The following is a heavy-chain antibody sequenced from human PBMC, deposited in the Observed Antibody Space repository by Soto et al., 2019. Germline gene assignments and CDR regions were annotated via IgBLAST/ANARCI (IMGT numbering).Heavy chain of an antibody. CDR3: ARSYGDYDFFRYYFDY. CDR2: IIPIFGTA. V-gene: IGHV1-69*13. Sequence: ASVKVSCKASGGTFSSYAISWVRQAPGQGLEWMGGIIPIFGTANYAQKFQGRVTITADESTSTAYMELSSLRSEDTAVYYCARSYGDYDFFRYYFDYWGQGTLVTVSS. CDR1: GGTFSSYA. D-gene: IGHD4-17*01. J-gene: IGHJ4*02.